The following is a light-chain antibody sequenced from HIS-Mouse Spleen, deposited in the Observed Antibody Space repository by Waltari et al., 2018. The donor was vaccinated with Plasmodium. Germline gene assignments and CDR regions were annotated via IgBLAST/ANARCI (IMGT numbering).Light chain of an antibody. CDR2: AAS. V-gene: IGKV1-39*01. CDR1: QSISSY. CDR3: QQSYSTWT. Sequence: DIQMTPSPSSLSASVGDRVTITCRASQSISSYLNWYQQKPGKAPKLLIYAASSLQSGVPSRFSGSGSGTDFNLTISSLQPEDFATYYCQQSYSTWTFGQGTKVEIK. J-gene: IGKJ1*01.